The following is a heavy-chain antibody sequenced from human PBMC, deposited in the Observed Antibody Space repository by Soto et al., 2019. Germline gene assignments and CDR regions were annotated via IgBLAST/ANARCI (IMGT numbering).Heavy chain of an antibody. CDR2: IIPILGIA. D-gene: IGHD5-12*01. V-gene: IGHV1-69*04. CDR1: GCTFSSYT. CDR3: ARDSGYGSFDL. J-gene: IGHJ2*01. Sequence: SVKVSCKASGCTFSSYTINWVRQAPGQGLEWMGRIIPILGIANYAQKFQGRVTITADKSTSTAYMELSSLRSEDTAVYYCARDSGYGSFDLWGRGTLVTVSS.